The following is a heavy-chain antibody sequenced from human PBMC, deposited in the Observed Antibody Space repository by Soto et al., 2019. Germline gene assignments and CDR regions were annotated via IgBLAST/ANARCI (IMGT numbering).Heavy chain of an antibody. V-gene: IGHV1-69*08. Sequence: QVQLVQSGAEVKKPGSSVKVSCKASGGTFSSYTISWVRQAPGQGLEWMGRIIPILGIANYAQKFQGRVTIPADXXTXTXXMELSSLRSEDTAVYYCARDILTGYSNYYYYGMDVWGQGTTVTVSS. D-gene: IGHD3-9*01. CDR3: ARDILTGYSNYYYYGMDV. CDR1: GGTFSSYT. CDR2: IIPILGIA. J-gene: IGHJ6*02.